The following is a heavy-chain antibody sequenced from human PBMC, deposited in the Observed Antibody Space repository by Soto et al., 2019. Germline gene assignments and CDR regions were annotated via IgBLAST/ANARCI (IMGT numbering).Heavy chain of an antibody. CDR2: IIPIFGIA. Sequence: ASVKVSCKASGGTFSSYAISWVRQAPGQGLEWMGGIIPIFGIANYAQKFQGRVTITADKSTSTAYMELSSLRSEDTAVYYCARDVGGSYYGEYYYMDVWGKGTTVTVSS. CDR1: GGTFSSYA. J-gene: IGHJ6*03. V-gene: IGHV1-69*10. D-gene: IGHD1-26*01. CDR3: ARDVGGSYYGEYYYMDV.